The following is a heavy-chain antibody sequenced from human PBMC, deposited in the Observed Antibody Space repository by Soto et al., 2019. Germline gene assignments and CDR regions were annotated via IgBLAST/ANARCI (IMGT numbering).Heavy chain of an antibody. CDR3: ARGDGYNSPNWFDP. V-gene: IGHV3-30-3*01. CDR1: GFTFGSYA. Sequence: GGSLRLSCAASGFTFGSYAMHWVRQAAGKGLEWVAVISYDGSNKYYADSVKGRFTISRDNSKNTLYLQMNSLRAEDTAVYYCARGDGYNSPNWFDPWGQGTLVTVSS. J-gene: IGHJ5*02. D-gene: IGHD5-12*01. CDR2: ISYDGSNK.